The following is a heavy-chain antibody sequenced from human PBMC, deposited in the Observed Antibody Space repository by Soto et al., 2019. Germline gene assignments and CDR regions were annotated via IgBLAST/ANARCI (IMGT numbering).Heavy chain of an antibody. CDR3: ARPAFSVPKPWGGHWYFDL. J-gene: IGHJ2*01. Sequence: SETLALTCTISGASITDHNWWTWVRQPPGKVLEWIGEVYRTGITNYSPSLQSRVTMSVDNSKNHFSLELKSVTAADTAMYFCARPAFSVPKPWGGHWYFDLGGRGTLVTVSP. D-gene: IGHD7-27*01. V-gene: IGHV4-4*02. CDR1: GASITDHNW. CDR2: VYRTGIT.